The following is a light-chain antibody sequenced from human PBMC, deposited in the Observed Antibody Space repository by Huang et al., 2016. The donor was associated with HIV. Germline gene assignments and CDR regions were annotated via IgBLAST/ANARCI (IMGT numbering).Light chain of an antibody. CDR1: QTIITY. J-gene: IGKJ2*01. CDR3: QQSFNTPPYT. V-gene: IGKV1-39*01. CDR2: GAS. Sequence: DIQMTQSPSSLSASVGDRVTITCRASQTIITYLNWYQQKPGKAPNLLIYGASSLHSGVPSRFSGSGSGTDFTLTISSLQPDDFATYYCQQSFNTPPYTFGQGTKLEIK.